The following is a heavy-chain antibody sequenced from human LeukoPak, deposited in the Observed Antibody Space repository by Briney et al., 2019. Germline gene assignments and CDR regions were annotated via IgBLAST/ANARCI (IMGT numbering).Heavy chain of an antibody. J-gene: IGHJ4*02. V-gene: IGHV4-38-2*01. D-gene: IGHD6-19*01. CDR1: GYSISSGYY. CDR2: IYHSGST. Sequence: PSETLSLTCAVSGYSISSGYYWGWIRQPPGKGLEWIGSIYHSGSTYYNPPLKSRVTISVDTSKNQFSLKLSSVTAADTAVYYCARVAGFGFGIDYWGQGTLVTVSS. CDR3: ARVAGFGFGIDY.